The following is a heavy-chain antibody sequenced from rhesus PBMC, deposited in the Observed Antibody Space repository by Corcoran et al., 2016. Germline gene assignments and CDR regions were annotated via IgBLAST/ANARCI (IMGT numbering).Heavy chain of an antibody. Sequence: EVQLVESGGGLAKPGGSLRLSCAASGFTFSDYYIHWVRQASGKGLEWVSRFSKVCGNTWYADCMKGRINISRENAKNTLYLQMNRLRAEDTAVYYCARDLRCWGDYQSHYWGQGVLVTVSS. V-gene: IGHV3-59*01. CDR1: GFTFSDYY. D-gene: IGHD3-34*01. CDR2: FSKVCGNT. CDR3: ARDLRCWGDYQSHY. J-gene: IGHJ4*01.